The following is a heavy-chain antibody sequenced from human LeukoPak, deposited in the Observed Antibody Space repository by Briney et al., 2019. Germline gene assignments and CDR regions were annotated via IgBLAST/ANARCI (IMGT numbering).Heavy chain of an antibody. D-gene: IGHD5-24*01. V-gene: IGHV3-23*01. J-gene: IGHJ4*02. CDR2: ISGSGGST. Sequence: AGGSLRLSCAASGFTFSSYAMNWVRQAPGKGLQWVSTISGSGGSTYYADSVKGRFTISRDNSKNTLYLQMNSLRAEDTAVYYCAKGRDGFYWGQGTLVTVSS. CDR1: GFTFSSYA. CDR3: AKGRDGFY.